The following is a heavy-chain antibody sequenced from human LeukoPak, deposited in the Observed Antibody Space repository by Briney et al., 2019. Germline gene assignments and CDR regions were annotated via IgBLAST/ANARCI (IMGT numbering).Heavy chain of an antibody. Sequence: GGSLRLSCAASGFTFSSYWMTWVRQAPGKGLEWVANIKQDGSEKYYVDSVKGRFTISRDNAKNSLYLQMNSLRAEGTAVYYCARDSSAARPNYYFDYWGQGTLVTVSS. CDR3: ARDSSAARPNYYFDY. CDR1: GFTFSSYW. D-gene: IGHD6-6*01. V-gene: IGHV3-7*01. J-gene: IGHJ4*02. CDR2: IKQDGSEK.